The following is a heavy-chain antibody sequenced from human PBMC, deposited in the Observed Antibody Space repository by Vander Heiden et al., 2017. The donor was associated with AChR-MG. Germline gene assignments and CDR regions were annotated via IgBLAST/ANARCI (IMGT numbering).Heavy chain of an antibody. CDR2: IIPIVSTA. V-gene: IGHV1-69*01. J-gene: IGHJ6*02. CDR3: ARVVPAAPRYYYYGMDV. Sequence: QVQQVSSGAEVKRPGASVKVSCKAPGGTLSRYAISWVRQAPGQGLEWMGGIIPIVSTANYAQKFQGRVTITADESTGTAYMELSSLRSEDTAVYYCARVVPAAPRYYYYGMDVWGQGTTVTVSS. CDR1: GGTLSRYA. D-gene: IGHD2-2*01.